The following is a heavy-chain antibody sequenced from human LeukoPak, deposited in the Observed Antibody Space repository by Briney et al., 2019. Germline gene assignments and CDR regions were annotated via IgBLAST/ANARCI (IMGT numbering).Heavy chain of an antibody. Sequence: SETLSLTCAVYGGSFSGYYWSWIRQPPGKGLEWIGEINHSGSTNYNPSLKSRVTISVDTSKNQFSLKLSSVTAADTAVYYCARHGRWLQFEAGLDYWGQGTLVTVSS. CDR2: INHSGST. V-gene: IGHV4-34*01. J-gene: IGHJ4*02. D-gene: IGHD5-24*01. CDR3: ARHGRWLQFEAGLDY. CDR1: GGSFSGYY.